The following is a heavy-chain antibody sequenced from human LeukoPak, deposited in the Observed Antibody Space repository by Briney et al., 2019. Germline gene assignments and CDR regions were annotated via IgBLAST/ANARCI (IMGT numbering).Heavy chain of an antibody. CDR2: IYHRGNT. J-gene: IGHJ4*02. V-gene: IGHV4-38-2*01. CDR1: NYSISSGYC. CDR3: ARIRMITFGGVIVRTYYFDY. Sequence: ETLSLTCAVSNYSISSGYCWGWIRQPPGKGLEGIGSIYHRGNTYYNPSLKSRVTISVDTSKNQFSLKLSSVTAADTAVYYCARIRMITFGGVIVRTYYFDYWGPGTLVIVSS. D-gene: IGHD3-16*02.